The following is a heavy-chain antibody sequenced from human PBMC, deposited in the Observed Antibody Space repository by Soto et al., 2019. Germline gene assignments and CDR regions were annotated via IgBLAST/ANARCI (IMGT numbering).Heavy chain of an antibody. V-gene: IGHV3-23*01. CDR3: ARDLGGPDY. J-gene: IGHJ4*02. D-gene: IGHD3-16*01. CDR1: GFTFGTTD. Sequence: PGGSLRLSCAASGFTFGTTDMSWVRQAPGEGLEWVSTIDGSGGITYYADPVKGRFTISRDNAKNTLYLQMNSLRAEDTAIYYCARDLGGPDYWGQGTLVTVSS. CDR2: IDGSGGIT.